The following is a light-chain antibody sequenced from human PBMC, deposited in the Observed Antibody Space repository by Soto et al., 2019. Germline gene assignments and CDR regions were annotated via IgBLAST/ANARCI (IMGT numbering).Light chain of an antibody. V-gene: IGKV1-5*01. Sequence: DVQMTQSPSTLSASVGDRVTITCRASQSVDTWLAWYQRKPGKAPQLLIYDASSLESGVPSRFSGSGSGTEFTLSISSLQPDDSATYYCQQYKSYWTFGQGTKVEIK. CDR2: DAS. CDR1: QSVDTW. J-gene: IGKJ1*01. CDR3: QQYKSYWT.